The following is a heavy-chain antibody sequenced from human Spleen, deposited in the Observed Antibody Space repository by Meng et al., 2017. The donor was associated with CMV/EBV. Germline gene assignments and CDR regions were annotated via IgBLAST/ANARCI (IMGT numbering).Heavy chain of an antibody. D-gene: IGHD3-3*02. V-gene: IGHV1-69*10. Sequence: SVKVSCKASGGTFSNFAISWVRQAPGQGLEWMGGIIPMIDIPNYAQKMQGRVTITADKFTSTAYMELTSLRSEDTAIYYCAKSSGGLAVPLDSWGQGILVTVSS. CDR3: AKSSGGLAVPLDS. CDR1: GGTFSNFA. J-gene: IGHJ4*02. CDR2: IIPMIDIP.